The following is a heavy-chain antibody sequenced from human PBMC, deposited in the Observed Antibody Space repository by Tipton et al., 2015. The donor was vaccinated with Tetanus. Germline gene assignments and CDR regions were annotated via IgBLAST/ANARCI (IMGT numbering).Heavy chain of an antibody. CDR1: GGSISS. Sequence: LSLTCTVSGGSISSSYYYWGWIRQPPGKGLEWVAVISYDGGNKYYADSVKGRFTISRDNSKNTLYLQMNSLRAEDTAVYYCAKGPGEFAARQVGDFDAWGQGTLVTVSS. D-gene: IGHD6-6*01. CDR2: ISYDGGNK. CDR3: AKGPGEFAARQVGDFDA. J-gene: IGHJ4*02. V-gene: IGHV3-30*18.